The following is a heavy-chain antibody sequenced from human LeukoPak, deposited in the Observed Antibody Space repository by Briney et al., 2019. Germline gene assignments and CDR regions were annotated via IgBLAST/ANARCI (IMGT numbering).Heavy chain of an antibody. Sequence: SETLSLTCTVSGGSISSSSFYWGWIRQPPGKGLEWIGSIYYSGSTYYNPSLKSRVTISVDTSENQFSLKLSSVTAADTAVYYCARSYCSSTSCYFPSSWFDPWGQGTLVTVSS. CDR1: GGSISSSSFY. J-gene: IGHJ5*02. CDR3: ARSYCSSTSCYFPSSWFDP. V-gene: IGHV4-39*01. D-gene: IGHD2-2*01. CDR2: IYYSGST.